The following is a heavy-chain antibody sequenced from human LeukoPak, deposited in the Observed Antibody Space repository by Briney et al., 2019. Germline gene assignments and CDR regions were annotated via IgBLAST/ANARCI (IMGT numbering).Heavy chain of an antibody. CDR3: ARRLVGTSVLNDAFDI. CDR2: IYYSGGT. J-gene: IGHJ3*02. CDR1: GDSISSSSYY. V-gene: IGHV4-39*01. Sequence: PSETLSLTCTVSGDSISSSSYYWGWIRQPPGKGLEWIGSIYYSGGTYYNPSLKSRVTISVDTSKNQFSLKLSSVTAADTAVYYCARRLVGTSVLNDAFDIWGQGTMVTVSS. D-gene: IGHD2-15*01.